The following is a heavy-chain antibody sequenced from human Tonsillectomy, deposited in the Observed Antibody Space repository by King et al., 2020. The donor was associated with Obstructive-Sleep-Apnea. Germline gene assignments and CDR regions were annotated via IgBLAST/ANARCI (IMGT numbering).Heavy chain of an antibody. CDR2: ISAYNGNT. J-gene: IGHJ6*02. CDR1: GYTFTSYG. CDR3: ARAPCSSTSCPDYYYGMDV. D-gene: IGHD2-2*01. Sequence: QLVQSGAEVKKPGASVKVSCKASGYTFTSYGISWVRQAPGQGLEWMGWISAYNGNTNYAQKLQGRVTMTTDTSTSTAYRELRSLRSDDTAVYYCARAPCSSTSCPDYYYGMDVWGQGTTVTVSS. V-gene: IGHV1-18*04.